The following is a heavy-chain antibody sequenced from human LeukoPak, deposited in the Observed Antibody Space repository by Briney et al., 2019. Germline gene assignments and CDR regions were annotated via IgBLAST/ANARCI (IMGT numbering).Heavy chain of an antibody. CDR2: ISSSSSYI. D-gene: IGHD4-23*01. CDR1: GFTFSNYI. CDR3: ARAGTVVTPIYLAI. J-gene: IGHJ4*02. Sequence: PGGSLRLSCAASGFTFSNYIMNWVRQAPGKGLEWVSSISSSSSYIYYADSVKGRFTISRDNAKNSLYLQMNSLRAEDTAVYYCARAGTVVTPIYLAIWGQGTLVTVFS. V-gene: IGHV3-21*01.